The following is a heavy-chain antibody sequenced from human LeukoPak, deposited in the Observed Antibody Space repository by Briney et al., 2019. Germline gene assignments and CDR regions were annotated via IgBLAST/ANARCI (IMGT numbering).Heavy chain of an antibody. CDR3: ARDLSTPDYDSSGYYFDY. J-gene: IGHJ4*02. CDR1: GFTFSSYS. D-gene: IGHD3-22*01. CDR2: ISSSSSYI. V-gene: IGHV3-21*01. Sequence: GGSLRLSCAASGFTFSSYSMNWVRQAPGKGLEWVSSISSSSSYIYYADSVKGRFTISRDNAKNSLYLQMNSLRAEDTAVYYCARDLSTPDYDSSGYYFDYWGQGTLVTVSS.